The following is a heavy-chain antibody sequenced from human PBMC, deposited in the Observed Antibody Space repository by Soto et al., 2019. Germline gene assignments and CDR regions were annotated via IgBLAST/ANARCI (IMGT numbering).Heavy chain of an antibody. J-gene: IGHJ4*02. CDR3: ARDQKIGGNVPDY. Sequence: AGGSQRLSSTASGVNFRSYGVHRVRQAPGKGLEWVGVIWYDGSNTYSAENVKGRFTISRDNSKNTLYLQMNSLRAEDTAVYYCARDQKIGGNVPDYWGQGTLVTVSS. CDR1: GVNFRSYG. CDR2: IWYDGSNT. D-gene: IGHD2-15*01. V-gene: IGHV3-33*01.